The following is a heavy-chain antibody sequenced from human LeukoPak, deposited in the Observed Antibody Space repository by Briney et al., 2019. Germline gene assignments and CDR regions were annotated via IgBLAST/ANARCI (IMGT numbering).Heavy chain of an antibody. J-gene: IGHJ4*02. Sequence: GGSLRLSCAASGFTFSGFAMSWVRQAPGKGPEWVAVISYDVIHKYYADSVQGRFTISRDNSQNTLYLEMNSLRLEDTAVFYCARGHSTLDYWGQGTLVTVSS. CDR3: ARGHSTLDY. CDR2: ISYDVIHK. V-gene: IGHV3-30-3*01. D-gene: IGHD6-13*01. CDR1: GFTFSGFA.